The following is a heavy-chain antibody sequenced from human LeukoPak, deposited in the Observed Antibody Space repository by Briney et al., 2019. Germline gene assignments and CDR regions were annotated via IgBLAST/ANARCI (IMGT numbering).Heavy chain of an antibody. CDR1: GYTFTGYY. CDR2: INPNSGGT. Sequence: EASVKVSCTASGYTFTGYYMHWVRQAPGQGLEWMGWINPNSGGTNYAQTFQGRVTMTRDTSISTAYMELSRLRSDDTAVYYCAREVIEAAAVTSFDPWGQGTLVTVSS. V-gene: IGHV1-2*02. J-gene: IGHJ5*02. CDR3: AREVIEAAAVTSFDP. D-gene: IGHD6-13*01.